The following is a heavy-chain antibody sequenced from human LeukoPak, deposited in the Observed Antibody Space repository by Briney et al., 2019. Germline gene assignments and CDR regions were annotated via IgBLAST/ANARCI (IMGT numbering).Heavy chain of an antibody. CDR1: GFIFDDYA. CDR2: IVWDGEST. J-gene: IGHJ6*03. CDR3: AKDGSRGYSSTGYYMDA. Sequence: GGSLRLSCAASGFIFDDYAMHWVRQAPGKGLEWVALIVWDGESTYYAASVRGRFIISRDNGDNSLYLQMNNLKAEDTAIYYCAKDGSRGYSSTGYYMDAWGKGTTVIVSS. D-gene: IGHD6-19*01. V-gene: IGHV3-43D*04.